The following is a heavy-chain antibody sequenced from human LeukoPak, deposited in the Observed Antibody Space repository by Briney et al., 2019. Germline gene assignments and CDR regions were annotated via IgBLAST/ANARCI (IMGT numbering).Heavy chain of an antibody. CDR1: GFTFTNYG. J-gene: IGHJ4*02. CDR2: IYSDNT. CDR3: ARRAGAYSHPYDY. V-gene: IGHV3-53*01. D-gene: IGHD4/OR15-4a*01. Sequence: GGSLRLSCAASGFTFTNYGASWVRQAPGKGLEWVSFIYSDNTHYSDSVKGRFTISRDNSKNTLYLQMNSLRAEDTAVYYCARRAGAYSHPYDYWGQGTLVTVSS.